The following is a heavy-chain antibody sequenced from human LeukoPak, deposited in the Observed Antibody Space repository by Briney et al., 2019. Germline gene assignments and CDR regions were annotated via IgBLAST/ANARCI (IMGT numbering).Heavy chain of an antibody. D-gene: IGHD3-10*01. CDR2: INPSGGST. CDR1: GYTFTSYY. Sequence: ASVKVSCTASGYTFTSYYMHWVRQAPGQGLEWMGLINPSGGSTDYAQKFQGRVTMTRDTSTSTVYMELSSLRSEDTAVYYCARDRGGLVRGGVRFNYFDFWGQGTLVTVSS. CDR3: ARDRGGLVRGGVRFNYFDF. J-gene: IGHJ4*02. V-gene: IGHV1-46*01.